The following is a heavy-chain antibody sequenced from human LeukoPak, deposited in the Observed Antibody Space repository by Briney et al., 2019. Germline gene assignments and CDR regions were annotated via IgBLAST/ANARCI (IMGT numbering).Heavy chain of an antibody. Sequence: SETLSLTCTVSGGSISSYYWSWIRQPPGKGLEWIGYIYYSGSTNYNPSLKSRVTISVDTSKNQFSLKLSSVTAADTAVYYCARFSPAITIFLTRDWFDPWGQGTLVTVSS. CDR1: GGSISSYY. D-gene: IGHD3-3*01. V-gene: IGHV4-59*01. CDR3: ARFSPAITIFLTRDWFDP. CDR2: IYYSGST. J-gene: IGHJ5*02.